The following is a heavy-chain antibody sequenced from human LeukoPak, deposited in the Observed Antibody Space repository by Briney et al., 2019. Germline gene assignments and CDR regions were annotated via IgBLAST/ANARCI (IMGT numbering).Heavy chain of an antibody. CDR2: INHSGST. V-gene: IGHV4-34*01. D-gene: IGHD3-10*01. J-gene: IGHJ4*02. Sequence: SETLSLICAVYGGSFSGYYWSWIRQPPGKGLEWIGEINHSGSTNYNPSLKSRVTISVDTSKNQFSLKLSSVTAADTAVYYCARAGVVPAARLYGSGSYFPYWGQGTLVTVSS. CDR3: ARAGVVPAARLYGSGSYFPY. CDR1: GGSFSGYY.